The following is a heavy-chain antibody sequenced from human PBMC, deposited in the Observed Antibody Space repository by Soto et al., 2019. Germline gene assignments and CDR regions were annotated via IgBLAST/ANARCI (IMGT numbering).Heavy chain of an antibody. CDR1: RFTFSDFA. D-gene: IGHD1-20*01. CDR2: TGGGGSDT. Sequence: DVQLLESGGGLVQPGGSLTLSCAASRFTFSDFAMSWVRQVPGKGLEWVSSTGGGGSDTYYADSVKGRFTISRDNSKNTLYLQMEGLRDEDTAIYYCAKDAVPYNGKWDWFDSWGQGTLVIVSS. J-gene: IGHJ5*01. V-gene: IGHV3-23*01. CDR3: AKDAVPYNGKWDWFDS.